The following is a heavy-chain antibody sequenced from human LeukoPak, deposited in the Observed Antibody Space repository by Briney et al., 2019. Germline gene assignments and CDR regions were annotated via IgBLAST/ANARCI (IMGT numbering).Heavy chain of an antibody. V-gene: IGHV3-23*01. CDR3: ARGDDISPGRVLEY. D-gene: IGHD3-9*01. Sequence: GPTLRHSLAARRATFRRECRSRGCPDHEKNMKLVSAINERGDITKYADSVMRRFTISRDSSKNTLYLQMNSLRAEDTAVYYCARGDDISPGRVLEYWGRGTLVTVSS. CDR2: INERGDIT. CDR1: RATFRREC. J-gene: IGHJ4*02.